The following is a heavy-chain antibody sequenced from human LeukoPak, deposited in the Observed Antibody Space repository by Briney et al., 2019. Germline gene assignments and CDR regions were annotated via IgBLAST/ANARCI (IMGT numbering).Heavy chain of an antibody. D-gene: IGHD2-15*01. CDR1: GFTFSSYS. Sequence: GGSLRLSCAASGFTFSSYSMNWVRQAPGKGLEWVSSISSSSYIYYADSVKGRFTISRDNAKNSLYLQMNSLRAEDTAVYYCARDPVAVVADDWFDPWGQGTLVTVSS. CDR2: ISSSSYI. J-gene: IGHJ5*02. V-gene: IGHV3-21*01. CDR3: ARDPVAVVADDWFDP.